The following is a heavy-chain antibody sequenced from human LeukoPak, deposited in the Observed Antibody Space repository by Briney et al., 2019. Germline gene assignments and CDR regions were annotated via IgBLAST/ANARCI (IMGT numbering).Heavy chain of an antibody. V-gene: IGHV3-7*01. CDR3: ARDDCSSISCYHNWFDP. D-gene: IGHD2-2*01. Sequence: GGSLRLSCAASGFTFSSYWMTWVRQAPGKGLEWVANIKQDGNEKYYVDSVKGRFTISRDNAKNSLYLQMNSLRAEDTAVYYCARDDCSSISCYHNWFDPWGQGTLVTVSS. CDR2: IKQDGNEK. J-gene: IGHJ5*02. CDR1: GFTFSSYW.